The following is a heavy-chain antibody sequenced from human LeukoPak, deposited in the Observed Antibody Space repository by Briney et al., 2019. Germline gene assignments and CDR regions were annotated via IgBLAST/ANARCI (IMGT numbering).Heavy chain of an antibody. J-gene: IGHJ6*02. V-gene: IGHV3-30*04. Sequence: PGRSLRLSCAASGFTFSSYAMHWVRQAPGKGLEWVAVISYDGSNKYYADSVKGRFTISRDNSKNTLYLQMNSLRAEDAAVYYCAREDYYGSGSSSYGMDVWGQGTTVTVSS. CDR1: GFTFSSYA. D-gene: IGHD3-10*01. CDR2: ISYDGSNK. CDR3: AREDYYGSGSSSYGMDV.